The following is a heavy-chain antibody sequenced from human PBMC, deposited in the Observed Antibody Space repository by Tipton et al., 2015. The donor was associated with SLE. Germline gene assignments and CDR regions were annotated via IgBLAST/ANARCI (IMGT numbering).Heavy chain of an antibody. J-gene: IGHJ1*01. CDR3: ARGGTFKYFQH. D-gene: IGHD3-16*01. CDR2: IYTSGIT. CDR1: GDSISSYY. V-gene: IGHV4-4*07. Sequence: TLSLTCTVSGDSISSYYWSWIRQPAGKGLEWIGRIYTSGITNYNPSLKSRVTISIDTSKNQFSLKLSSVTAADTALYYCARGGTFKYFQHWGQGTLVTVSS.